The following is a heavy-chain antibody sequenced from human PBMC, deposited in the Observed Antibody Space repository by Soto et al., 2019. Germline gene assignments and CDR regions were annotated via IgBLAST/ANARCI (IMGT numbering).Heavy chain of an antibody. CDR2: ISPDGSTE. J-gene: IGHJ6*02. CDR1: GFTFSDYA. Sequence: QVQTVESGGGVVRPGRPLTLSCAASGFTFSDYAMHWVRQAPGKGMEWVAVISPDGSTEGYADSVKGRFTITRDNSKNTLVLQMNSLRVEDTAEYFCARRFFEWFKHGLDVWGQGTTVTVSS. D-gene: IGHD3-3*01. CDR3: ARRFFEWFKHGLDV. V-gene: IGHV3-30-3*01.